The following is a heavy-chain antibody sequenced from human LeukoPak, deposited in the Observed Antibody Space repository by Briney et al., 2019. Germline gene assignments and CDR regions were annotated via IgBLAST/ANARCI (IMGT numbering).Heavy chain of an antibody. CDR2: IYYSGST. J-gene: IGHJ6*02. Sequence: NPSETLSLTCTVSGGSISSYYWSWIRQPPGKGLEWIGSIYYSGSTYYNPSLKSRVTISVDTSKNQFSLKLSSVTAADTAVYYCASERLWFGELSDYYYYGMDVWGQGTTVTVSS. D-gene: IGHD3-10*01. CDR3: ASERLWFGELSDYYYYGMDV. V-gene: IGHV4-59*12. CDR1: GGSISSYY.